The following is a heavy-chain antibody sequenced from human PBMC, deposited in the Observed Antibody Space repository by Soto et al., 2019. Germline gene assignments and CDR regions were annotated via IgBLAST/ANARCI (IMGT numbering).Heavy chain of an antibody. CDR2: ITGSGDNT. Sequence: EVQLLDSGGGLVQPGGSLRLSCAASGFSFSNYAMSWVRQAPGKGLEWVSSITGSGDNTYYADSVKGRFTISRDNSRNTRYLQMSSLCVNVRVVNSCVQGPCSDGSCYGRGDVWGQGTTVTVSS. J-gene: IGHJ6*02. CDR1: GFSFSNYA. V-gene: IGHV3-23*01. CDR3: VQGPCSDGSCYGRGDV. D-gene: IGHD2-15*01.